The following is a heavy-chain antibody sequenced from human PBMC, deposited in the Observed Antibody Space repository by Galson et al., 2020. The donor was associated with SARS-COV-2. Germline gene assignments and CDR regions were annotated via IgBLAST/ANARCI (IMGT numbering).Heavy chain of an antibody. CDR1: GFTFSNYW. CDR2: INTDGRNT. J-gene: IGHJ6*03. Sequence: GGSLRLSCAASGFTFSNYWMHWVRQAPGKGLVWVSRINTDGRNTGYADSVKGRFTISRDNAKNTLYLQMNSLRAEDTAVYYCARGGRCNIPRNCYYMDLWGKGTTVTVSS. V-gene: IGHV3-74*01. CDR3: ARGGRCNIPRNCYYMDL.